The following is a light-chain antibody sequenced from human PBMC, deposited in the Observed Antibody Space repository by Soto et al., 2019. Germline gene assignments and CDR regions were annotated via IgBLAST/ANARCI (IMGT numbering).Light chain of an antibody. V-gene: IGKV1-9*01. J-gene: IGKJ5*01. Sequence: DIQLTQSPSFLSASVGDRVTITCRASQRTNSFLAWYQQTPGKAPNLLIYAASTLQTGVPSRFSGSESGTEFTLTISSLQPEDFATYYCKQLNSYPITYGQGTRLEIK. CDR1: QRTNSF. CDR2: AAS. CDR3: KQLNSYPIT.